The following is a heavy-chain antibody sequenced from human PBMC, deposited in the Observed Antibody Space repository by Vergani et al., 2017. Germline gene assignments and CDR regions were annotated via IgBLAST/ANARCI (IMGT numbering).Heavy chain of an antibody. CDR2: IIPIFGTA. Sequence: QVQLVQSGAEVKQPGSSVKVSCKASGGTFSSYAISWVRQAPGQGLEWMAGIIPIFGTANYAQKFQGRVTITADDSTSTAYMELSSLRSEDTAVYYCARARARMRSAAAGPGAFDIWGQGTMVTVSS. CDR1: GGTFSSYA. V-gene: IGHV1-69*01. D-gene: IGHD6-13*01. J-gene: IGHJ3*02. CDR3: ARARARMRSAAAGPGAFDI.